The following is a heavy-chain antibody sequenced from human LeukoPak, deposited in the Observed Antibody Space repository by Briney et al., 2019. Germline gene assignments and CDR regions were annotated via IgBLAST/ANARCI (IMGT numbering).Heavy chain of an antibody. V-gene: IGHV4-39*01. D-gene: IGHD3-3*01. CDR3: VTSFRSAYYFDY. CDR2: IYYSGGT. J-gene: IGHJ4*02. Sequence: SETLSLTCTVSGGSISGSISSTTYYWGWIRQPPGKGLEWIGNIYYSGGTYYNPSLKSRVTVSVDTSKNQFSQKLNSVTAADTAVYYCVTSFRSAYYFDYWGQGILVTVSS. CDR1: GGSISGSISSTTYY.